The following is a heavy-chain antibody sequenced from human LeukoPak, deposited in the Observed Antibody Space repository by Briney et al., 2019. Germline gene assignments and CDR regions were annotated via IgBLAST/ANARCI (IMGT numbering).Heavy chain of an antibody. CDR1: GFTFSSYS. CDR3: ARAYCGGDCYRLRDYFDY. CDR2: ISSSSSYI. V-gene: IGHV3-21*01. J-gene: IGHJ4*02. D-gene: IGHD2-21*02. Sequence: TGGSLRLSCAASGFTFSSYSMNWVRQAPGKGLEWVSSISSSSSYIYYADSVKGRFTISRDNAKNSLYLQMNCLRAEDTAVYYCARAYCGGDCYRLRDYFDYWGQGTLVTVSS.